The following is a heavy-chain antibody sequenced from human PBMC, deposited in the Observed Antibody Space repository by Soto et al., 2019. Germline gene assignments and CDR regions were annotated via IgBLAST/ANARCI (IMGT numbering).Heavy chain of an antibody. J-gene: IGHJ3*02. D-gene: IGHD3-9*01. V-gene: IGHV4-59*01. CDR1: GGSISSYY. CDR3: ARRLMYYDILTGYYWPDAFDS. Sequence: SETLSLTCTVSGGSISSYYWSWIRQPPGKGLEWIGYIYYSGSTNYNPSLKSRVTISVDTSKNQFSLKLSSVTAADTAVYYCARRLMYYDILTGYYWPDAFDSWGQGTMVTVSS. CDR2: IYYSGST.